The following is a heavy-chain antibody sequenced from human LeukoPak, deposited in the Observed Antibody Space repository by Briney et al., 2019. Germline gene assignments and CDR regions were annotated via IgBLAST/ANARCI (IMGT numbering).Heavy chain of an antibody. Sequence: GGSLRLSCAASGFTFSSYEMNWVRQAPGKGLEWVSYISSSGSTIYYADSVEGRFTISRDNAKKSLYLQMNSLRAEDTAVYYCAELGITMIGGVWGKGTTVTISS. CDR1: GFTFSSYE. J-gene: IGHJ6*04. CDR2: ISSSGSTI. CDR3: AELGITMIGGV. D-gene: IGHD3-10*02. V-gene: IGHV3-48*03.